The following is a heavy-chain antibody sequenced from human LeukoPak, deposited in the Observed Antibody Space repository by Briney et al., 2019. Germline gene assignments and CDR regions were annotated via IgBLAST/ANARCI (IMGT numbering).Heavy chain of an antibody. D-gene: IGHD6-19*01. J-gene: IGHJ5*02. V-gene: IGHV4-59*08. CDR1: GGSISGYY. Sequence: SSETLSLTCTVSGGSISGYYWSWIRQPPGKGLEWIGYIYYSGSTNYNPSLKSRVTISVDTSKNQFSLKLSSVTAADTAVYYCARDSSGLTWGQGTLVTVSS. CDR2: IYYSGST. CDR3: ARDSSGLT.